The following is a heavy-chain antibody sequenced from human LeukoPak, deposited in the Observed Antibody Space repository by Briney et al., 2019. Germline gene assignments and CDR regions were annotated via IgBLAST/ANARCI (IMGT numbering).Heavy chain of an antibody. CDR1: GFTLSSYE. J-gene: IGHJ5*02. CDR3: AKDVGNYDILTGYYARFNWFDP. V-gene: IGHV3-23*01. Sequence: GGSLRLSCTVSGFTLSSYEMSWIRQAPGKGLEWVSSVDYSADSTHYADSVKGRFTISRDNSKNTLYLQMNSLRAEDTAVYYCAKDVGNYDILTGYYARFNWFDPWGQGTLVTVSS. D-gene: IGHD3-9*01. CDR2: VDYSADST.